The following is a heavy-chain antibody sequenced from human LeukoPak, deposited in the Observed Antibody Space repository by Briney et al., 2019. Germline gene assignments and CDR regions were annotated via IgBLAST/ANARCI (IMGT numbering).Heavy chain of an antibody. Sequence: SVKVSCKASGGTFSSYAISWVRQAPGQGLEWMGGIIPIFGTANYAQKFQGRVTITTDESTSTAYMELRSLRSDDTAVYYCARDLQGSYGDSFQHWGQGTLVTVSS. CDR3: ARDLQGSYGDSFQH. CDR2: IIPIFGTA. CDR1: GGTFSSYA. V-gene: IGHV1-69*05. J-gene: IGHJ1*01. D-gene: IGHD4-17*01.